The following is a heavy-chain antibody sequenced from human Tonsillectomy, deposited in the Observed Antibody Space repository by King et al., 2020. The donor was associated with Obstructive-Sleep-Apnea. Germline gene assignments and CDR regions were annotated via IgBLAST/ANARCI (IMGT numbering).Heavy chain of an antibody. V-gene: IGHV3-30*04. D-gene: IGHD6-13*01. J-gene: IGHJ4*02. CDR1: GFTFSSYA. CDR2: ISYYGSNK. Sequence: VQLVESGGGVVQPGRSLRLSCAASGFTFSSYAMHWVRQAPGKGLEGGAVISYYGSNKYYADSVKGRFTISRDNSKNTLYLQMNSLRAEDTAVYYCASVQQLVDYWGQGTLVTVSS. CDR3: ASVQQLVDY.